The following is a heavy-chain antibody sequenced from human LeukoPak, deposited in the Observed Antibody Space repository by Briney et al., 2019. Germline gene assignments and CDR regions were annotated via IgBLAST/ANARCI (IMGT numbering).Heavy chain of an antibody. Sequence: ASVKVSCKASGYTFTSYGISWVRQAPGQGLEWMGWISAYNGNTNYAQKLQGRVTMTTDTSTSTAYMELRSLRSDDTAVYYCARNPKTVAATYFNYWGQGTLVTVSS. CDR2: ISAYNGNT. V-gene: IGHV1-18*01. J-gene: IGHJ4*02. CDR3: ARNPKTVAATYFNY. D-gene: IGHD6-19*01. CDR1: GYTFTSYG.